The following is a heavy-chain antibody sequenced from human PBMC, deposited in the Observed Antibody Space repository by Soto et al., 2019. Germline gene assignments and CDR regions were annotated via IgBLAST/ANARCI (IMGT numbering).Heavy chain of an antibody. V-gene: IGHV3-30*18. D-gene: IGHD4-17*01. CDR3: AKDRGTTVVTPLVY. CDR2: ISYDGSNK. J-gene: IGHJ4*02. CDR1: GFTFSSYG. Sequence: GGSLRLSCAASGFTFSSYGMHWVRQAPGKGLEWVAVISYDGSNKYYADSVKGRFTISRDNSKNTLYLQMNSLRAEDTAVYYCAKDRGTTVVTPLVYWGQGTLVTVSS.